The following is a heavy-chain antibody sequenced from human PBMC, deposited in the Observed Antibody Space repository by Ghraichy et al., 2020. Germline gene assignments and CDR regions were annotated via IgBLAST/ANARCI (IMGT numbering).Heavy chain of an antibody. Sequence: SGPTLVKPTQTLTLTCTFSGFSLTTNEVGVGWLRQPPGKALEWLALIYWDDDKRYRPSLSGRLTITKDTSKNQVVLTMTNVDSMDTATYYCAHRLDNWEHIVFDVWGRGTKVTVSS. D-gene: IGHD1-1*01. J-gene: IGHJ3*01. CDR2: IYWDDDK. CDR1: GFSLTTNEVG. V-gene: IGHV2-5*02. CDR3: AHRLDNWEHIVFDV.